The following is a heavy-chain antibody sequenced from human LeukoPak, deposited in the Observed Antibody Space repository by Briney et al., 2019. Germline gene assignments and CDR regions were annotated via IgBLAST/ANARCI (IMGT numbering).Heavy chain of an antibody. V-gene: IGHV5-51*01. J-gene: IGHJ4*02. Sequence: GESLKISCQGSGYSFTNSWIGWVRQMPGKGLEWMGIIYPGDSDTRYGPSFQGQVTISADKSISTAHLQWSSLKASDTAMYYCARGHDFWSGYINWGQGTLVTVSS. D-gene: IGHD3-3*01. CDR3: ARGHDFWSGYIN. CDR1: GYSFTNSW. CDR2: IYPGDSDT.